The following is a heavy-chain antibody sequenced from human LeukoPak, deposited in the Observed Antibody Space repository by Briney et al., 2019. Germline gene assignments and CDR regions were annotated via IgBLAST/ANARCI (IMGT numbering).Heavy chain of an antibody. J-gene: IGHJ4*02. CDR2: VSWNAATI. V-gene: IGHV3-9*01. CDR1: GFTFDDYA. Sequence: GRSLRLSCVASGFTFDDYAMHWVRQAPGKGLEWVSGVSWNAATIAYADSVKGRFTISRDNAKNSLYLQMNSLRAKDTALYYCARDHSGYDLEVFDYWGQGTLVTVSS. CDR3: ARDHSGYDLEVFDY. D-gene: IGHD5-12*01.